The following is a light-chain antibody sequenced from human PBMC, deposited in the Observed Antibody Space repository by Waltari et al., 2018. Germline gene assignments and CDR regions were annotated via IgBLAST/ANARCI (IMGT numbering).Light chain of an antibody. CDR3: QKYGSLPAT. CDR2: DAS. Sequence: EIMLTQSPGTLSLSPGERATLSCSASQSISRYLAWYQTKPGQAPSLLIYDASSRATGIPDRFSGSWSGTDFSLTISRLEPEDFAVYYCQKYGSLPATFGQGTKVEIK. V-gene: IGKV3-20*01. J-gene: IGKJ1*01. CDR1: QSISRY.